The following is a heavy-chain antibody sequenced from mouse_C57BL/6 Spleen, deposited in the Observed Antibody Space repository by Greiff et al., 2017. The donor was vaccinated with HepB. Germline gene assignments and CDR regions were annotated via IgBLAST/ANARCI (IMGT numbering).Heavy chain of an antibody. CDR1: GYTFTSYW. Sequence: VQLQQPGAELVKPGASVKLSCKASGYTFTSYWMQWVKQRPGQGLEWIGEIDPSDSYTNYNQKFKGKATLTVDTSSSTAYMQLSSLTSEDSAVYYCARRGGQSRGRYYAMDYWGQGTSVTVSS. J-gene: IGHJ4*01. V-gene: IGHV1-50*01. CDR2: IDPSDSYT. D-gene: IGHD1-1*01. CDR3: ARRGGQSRGRYYAMDY.